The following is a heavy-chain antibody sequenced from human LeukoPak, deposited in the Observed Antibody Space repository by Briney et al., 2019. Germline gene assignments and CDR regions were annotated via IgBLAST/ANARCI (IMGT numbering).Heavy chain of an antibody. V-gene: IGHV4-59*01. D-gene: IGHD6-6*01. CDR3: AESTAPRRLFDY. J-gene: IGHJ4*02. CDR1: YDFISDYY. Sequence: NSSETLSLTCTVSYDFISDYYWSWLRQPPGKGLEWIGYISYSGSTNYNPSLNSRVSISIDTSKNQFSLRLSSVTAADTAVYYCAESTAPRRLFDYWGQGTLVTVSS. CDR2: ISYSGST.